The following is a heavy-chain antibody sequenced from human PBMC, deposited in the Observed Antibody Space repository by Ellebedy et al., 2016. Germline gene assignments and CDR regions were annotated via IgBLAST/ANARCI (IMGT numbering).Heavy chain of an antibody. Sequence: GGSLRLXXAASGFTFSSSTMNWVRQAPGKGLEWVSSISGSPTYIYYADSLKGRFTISRDNAKNSVYLQMNSLRAEDTAVYYCASIDTTNWYSRGYWGQGTLVTVSS. J-gene: IGHJ4*02. CDR3: ASIDTTNWYSRGY. V-gene: IGHV3-21*01. CDR2: ISGSPTYI. D-gene: IGHD2-21*01. CDR1: GFTFSSST.